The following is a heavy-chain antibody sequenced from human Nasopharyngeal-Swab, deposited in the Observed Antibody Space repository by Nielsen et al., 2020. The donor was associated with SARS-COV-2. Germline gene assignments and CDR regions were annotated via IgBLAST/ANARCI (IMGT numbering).Heavy chain of an antibody. CDR2: INPNSGGT. CDR1: GYTFTGYY. Sequence: ASVKVSCKASGYTFTGYYMHWVRQAPGQGLEWMGRINPNSGGTNYAQRFQGRVTMTRDTSISTAYMELSRLRSDDTAVYYCARDPQGDWFDPWGQGTLVTVSS. V-gene: IGHV1-2*06. J-gene: IGHJ5*02. D-gene: IGHD3-16*01. CDR3: ARDPQGDWFDP.